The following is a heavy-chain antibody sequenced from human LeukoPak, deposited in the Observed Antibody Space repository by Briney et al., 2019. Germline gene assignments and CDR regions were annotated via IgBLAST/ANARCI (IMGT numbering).Heavy chain of an antibody. CDR3: ARAGATVVTASNWFDP. CDR2: INHSGST. V-gene: IGHV4-34*01. CDR1: GGSFSGYY. J-gene: IGHJ5*02. D-gene: IGHD2-21*02. Sequence: PSETLSLTCAVYGGSFSGYYRSWIRQPPGKGLEWIGEINHSGSTNYNPSLKSRVTISVDTSKNQFSLKLSSVTAADTAVYYCARAGATVVTASNWFDPWGQGTLVTVSS.